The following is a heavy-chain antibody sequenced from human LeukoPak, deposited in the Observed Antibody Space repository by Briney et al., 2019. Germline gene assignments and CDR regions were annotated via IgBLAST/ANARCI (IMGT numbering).Heavy chain of an antibody. Sequence: GGSLRLSCAASGFTFSSYNMSWVRQAPGKGLEWVANIKQDGSEKYYVDSVKGRFTISRDNAKNSLYLQMNSLRAEDTAVYYCARGAYPHYYYYMDVWGKGTTVTISS. CDR3: ARGAYPHYYYYMDV. CDR1: GFTFSSYN. J-gene: IGHJ6*03. V-gene: IGHV3-7*01. CDR2: IKQDGSEK.